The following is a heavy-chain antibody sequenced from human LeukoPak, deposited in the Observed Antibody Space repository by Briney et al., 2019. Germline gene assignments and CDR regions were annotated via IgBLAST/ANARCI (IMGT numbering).Heavy chain of an antibody. V-gene: IGHV3-21*01. CDR2: INTAATYI. D-gene: IGHD3-22*01. CDR1: GFTFTSFS. J-gene: IGHJ4*02. CDR3: ARLRRNGDSGGFYYYYDY. Sequence: GGSLRLSCAASGFTFTSFSFNWVRQAPGKGLEWVSSINTAATYIYYADSVRGRFTISRDNAENSVHLQMDSLRAEDTGVYYCARLRRNGDSGGFYYYYDYWGQGTLVTVSS.